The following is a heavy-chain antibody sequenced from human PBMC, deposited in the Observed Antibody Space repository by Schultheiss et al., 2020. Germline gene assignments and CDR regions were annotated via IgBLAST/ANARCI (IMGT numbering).Heavy chain of an antibody. CDR1: GFTFSSYA. CDR2: ISYDGSNK. D-gene: IGHD3-3*01. Sequence: GGSLRLSCAASGFTFSSYAMHWVRQAPGKGLEWVAVISYDGSNKYYADSVKGRFTISRDNSKDTLYLQMSYLRAEDTAVYYCAKDHGPDFWSGSYIDSWGQGTLVTVSS. CDR3: AKDHGPDFWSGSYIDS. J-gene: IGHJ5*01. V-gene: IGHV3-30*04.